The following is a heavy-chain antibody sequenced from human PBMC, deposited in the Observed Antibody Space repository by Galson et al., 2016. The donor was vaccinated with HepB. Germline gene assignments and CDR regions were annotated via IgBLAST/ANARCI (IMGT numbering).Heavy chain of an antibody. D-gene: IGHD2-8*01. CDR3: ARTKWGWFDP. CDR1: GDSVSSNSAA. Sequence: CAISGDSVSSNSAAWNWIRQSPSRGREGLGRTYYRSKWYHDYAVSVKSRILINPDKSKNHFSLQLNSATPEDTAVYYCARTKWGWFDPWGQGTLVTVSS. V-gene: IGHV6-1*01. CDR2: TYYRSKWYH. J-gene: IGHJ5*02.